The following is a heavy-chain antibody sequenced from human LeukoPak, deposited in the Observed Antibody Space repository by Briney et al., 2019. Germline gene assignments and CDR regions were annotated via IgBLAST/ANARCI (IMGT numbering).Heavy chain of an antibody. D-gene: IGHD3-10*01. CDR2: IYYSGST. J-gene: IGHJ4*02. CDR3: ARVSGTGFYYFDY. V-gene: IGHV4-59*01. Sequence: PSETLSLTCTVSGGSISNYYWSWIRQAPGKGLEWIGYIYYSGSTNYNPSLKSRVTISVDTSKNQFSLKLSSVTAADTAVYYCARVSGTGFYYFDYWGQGTLVTVSS. CDR1: GGSISNYY.